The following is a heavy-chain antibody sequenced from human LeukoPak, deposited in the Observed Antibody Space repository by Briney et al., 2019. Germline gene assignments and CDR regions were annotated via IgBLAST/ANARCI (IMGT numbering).Heavy chain of an antibody. V-gene: IGHV7-4-1*02. CDR3: ARKSSSWWIAGSDY. D-gene: IGHD6-13*01. J-gene: IGHJ4*02. CDR2: INTNTGNP. CDR1: GYTFTSYA. Sequence: ASVKVSCKASGYTFTSYAMNWVRQAPGQGLEWMGWINTNTGNPTYAQGFTGRFVFSLDTSVSTAYLQISSLKAEDTAVYYCARKSSSWWIAGSDYWGQGTLVTVSS.